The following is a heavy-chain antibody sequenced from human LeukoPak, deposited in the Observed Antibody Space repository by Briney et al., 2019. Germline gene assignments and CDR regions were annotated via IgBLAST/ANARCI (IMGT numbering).Heavy chain of an antibody. V-gene: IGHV1-8*03. CDR2: MNPNSGNT. Sequence: GASVKVSCKASGGTFSSYAITWVRQATGQGLEWMGWMNPNSGNTGYAQKFQGRVTITRNTSISTAYMELSSLRSEDTAVYYCARGGYSYGYVVGFDPWGQGTLVTVSS. J-gene: IGHJ5*02. CDR3: ARGGYSYGYVVGFDP. CDR1: GGTFSSYA. D-gene: IGHD5-18*01.